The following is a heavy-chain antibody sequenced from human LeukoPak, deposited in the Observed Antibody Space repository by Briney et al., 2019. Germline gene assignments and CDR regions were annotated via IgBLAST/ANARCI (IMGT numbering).Heavy chain of an antibody. Sequence: GGSLRLSCAASGFTFDDYSLHWVRQAPGKGLEWVSLITWDAGSTYYADSVKGRFTVSRDNSKNSLYLQMNSLKPEDTAFYYCVKDRYGDSGYFDYWGQGTLVTVSS. V-gene: IGHV3-43*01. CDR3: VKDRYGDSGYFDY. CDR2: ITWDAGST. CDR1: GFTFDDYS. J-gene: IGHJ4*02. D-gene: IGHD2-21*02.